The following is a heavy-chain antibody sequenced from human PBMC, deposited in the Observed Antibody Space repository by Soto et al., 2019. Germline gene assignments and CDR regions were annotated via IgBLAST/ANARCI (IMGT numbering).Heavy chain of an antibody. CDR1: GGTFSSYA. CDR2: IIPIFGTA. J-gene: IGHJ6*03. Sequence: ASVKVSCKASGGTFSSYAISWVRQAPGQGLEWMGGIIPIFGTANYAQKFQDRVTITADESTSTAYMELSSLRSEDTAVDYCARGEPSAAGGRGYMDVWGKGTTVTVSS. V-gene: IGHV1-69*13. CDR3: ARGEPSAAGGRGYMDV. D-gene: IGHD6-13*01.